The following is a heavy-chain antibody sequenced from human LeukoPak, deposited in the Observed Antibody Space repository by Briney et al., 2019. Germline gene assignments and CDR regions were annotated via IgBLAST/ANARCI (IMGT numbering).Heavy chain of an antibody. CDR2: INSGSTFT. V-gene: IGHV3-21*01. CDR1: GFTFSSYM. CDR3: ARSLTTLTYEGY. J-gene: IGHJ4*02. D-gene: IGHD1-1*01. Sequence: GGSLRLSCAASGFTFSSYMMNWVRQAPGKGLEWVSSINSGSTFTYYTESVKGRFTVSRDDAKNSLFLQMNSLRAEDTAIYYCARSLTTLTYEGYWGQGTLVTVSS.